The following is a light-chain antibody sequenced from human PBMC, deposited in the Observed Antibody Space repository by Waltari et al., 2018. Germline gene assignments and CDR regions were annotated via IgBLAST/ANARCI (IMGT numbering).Light chain of an antibody. CDR2: AAS. CDR3: QKYERLPVT. CDR1: SKY. V-gene: IGKV3-20*01. J-gene: IGKJ1*01. Sequence: SKYLVWYQQKPGQAPRLLIYAASTSATCVADRFIGSRSGTKVSLTISSLVPEDFAVYYCQKYERLPVTFGQGTKVEIK.